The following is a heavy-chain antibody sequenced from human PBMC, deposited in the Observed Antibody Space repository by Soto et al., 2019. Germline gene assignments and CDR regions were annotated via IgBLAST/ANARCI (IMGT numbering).Heavy chain of an antibody. D-gene: IGHD6-19*01. CDR1: GGSFSGYY. Sequence: PSETLSLTCVVYGGSFSGYYWSWIRQPPGKGLEWIGEINHSGSTNYNPSLKSRVTISVDTSKNQFSLKLSSVTAADTAVYYCARGIKTVAGTLRYNYWGQGTLVTVSS. J-gene: IGHJ4*02. V-gene: IGHV4-34*01. CDR2: INHSGST. CDR3: ARGIKTVAGTLRYNY.